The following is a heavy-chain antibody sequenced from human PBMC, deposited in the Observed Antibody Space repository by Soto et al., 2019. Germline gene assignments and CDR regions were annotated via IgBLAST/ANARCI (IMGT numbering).Heavy chain of an antibody. J-gene: IGHJ4*02. CDR2: ISSSGSDA. V-gene: IGHV3-11*06. CDR3: VRDGSTGWHFDS. Sequence: GGSLRLSCVASGFIFGDYYMNWIRQSPGKGLEWLSYISSSGSDAKSADSLKGRFSISRDNAKNSVYLQMNRLSAEDTAVYYCVRDGSTGWHFDSWGQGTLVTVSS. D-gene: IGHD6-19*01. CDR1: GFIFGDYY.